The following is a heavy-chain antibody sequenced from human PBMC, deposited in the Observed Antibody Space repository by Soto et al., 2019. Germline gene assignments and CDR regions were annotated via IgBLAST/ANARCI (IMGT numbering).Heavy chain of an antibody. J-gene: IGHJ4*02. CDR1: GGSIIIGGYY. Sequence: SETLSLTCTVSGGSIIIGGYYWSWIRQHPGKGLEWIGYIYYSGSTYYNPSLKSRVTSSVDTSKNQFSLKLISLTAADTAVYYCARDLGAASGRGFESWGQGTLVTVSS. V-gene: IGHV4-31*03. CDR3: ARDLGAASGRGFES. D-gene: IGHD6-13*01. CDR2: IYYSGST.